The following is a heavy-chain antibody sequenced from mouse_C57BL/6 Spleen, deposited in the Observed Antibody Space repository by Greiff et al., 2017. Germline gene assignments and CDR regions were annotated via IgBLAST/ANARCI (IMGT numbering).Heavy chain of an antibody. Sequence: VKLQQPGAELVKPGASVKMSCKASGYTFTSYWITWVKQRPGQGLEWIGDIYPGSGSTNYNEKFKSNATLTVDTSSSTAYMQLSSLTSEDSAVYYCARQLRPFFDDWGQGTTLTGAS. CDR1: GYTFTSYW. J-gene: IGHJ2*01. CDR3: ARQLRPFFDD. V-gene: IGHV1-55*01. CDR2: IYPGSGST. D-gene: IGHD3-2*02.